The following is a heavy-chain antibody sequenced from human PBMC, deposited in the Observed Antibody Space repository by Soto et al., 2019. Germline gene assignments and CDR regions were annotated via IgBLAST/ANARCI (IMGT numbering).Heavy chain of an antibody. CDR2: INAGNGNT. Sequence: GASVKVSCKASGYTFTSYAMHWVRQAPGQRLEWMGWINAGNGNTKYSQKFQGRVTITRDTSASTAYMELSGLRSEDTAVYYCARDVVVVPAASFQHWGQGTLVTVSS. V-gene: IGHV1-3*01. D-gene: IGHD2-2*01. J-gene: IGHJ1*01. CDR1: GYTFTSYA. CDR3: ARDVVVVPAASFQH.